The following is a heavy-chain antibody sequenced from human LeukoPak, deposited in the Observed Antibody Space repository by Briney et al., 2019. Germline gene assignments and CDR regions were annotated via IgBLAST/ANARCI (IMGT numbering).Heavy chain of an antibody. V-gene: IGHV4-34*01. J-gene: IGHJ4*02. CDR3: ARGRRY. CDR2: INHSGST. CDR1: GGSFSGYY. Sequence: SETLSLTCAVYGGSFSGYYWSWNRQPPGKGLEWIGEINHSGSTNYNPSLKSRVTISVDTSKNQFSLKLSSVTAADTAVYYCARGRRYWGQGTLVTVSS.